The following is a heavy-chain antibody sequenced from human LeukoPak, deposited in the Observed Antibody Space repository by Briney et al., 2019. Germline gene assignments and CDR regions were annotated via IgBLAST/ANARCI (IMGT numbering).Heavy chain of an antibody. CDR2: ISGSGGST. Sequence: GGSPRLSCAASGFTFTSYAMSWVRQAPGKGLEWGSVISGSGGSTYYADSVKGRFTISRDNSKNTLYLQMNSLRAEDTAVYYCARMGVAGTYDAFDIRGQGTMVTVSS. CDR3: ARMGVAGTYDAFDI. V-gene: IGHV3-23*01. J-gene: IGHJ3*02. CDR1: GFTFTSYA. D-gene: IGHD6-13*01.